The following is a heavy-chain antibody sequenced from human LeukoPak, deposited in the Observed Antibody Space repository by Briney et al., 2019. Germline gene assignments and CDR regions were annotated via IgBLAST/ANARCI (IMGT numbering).Heavy chain of an antibody. J-gene: IGHJ3*02. CDR1: GFTFRSYS. CDR2: ISSSGSYI. V-gene: IGHV3-21*01. CDR3: ARAYSGSYPAAFDI. Sequence: GESLTLSCAASGFTFRSYSMNWVRQAPGKGLEWVSSISSSGSYIYYADSVKGRFIISKDNDKNSLYLQMTSLRAEDTAVYYCARAYSGSYPAAFDIWGQGTMVTVSS. D-gene: IGHD1-26*01.